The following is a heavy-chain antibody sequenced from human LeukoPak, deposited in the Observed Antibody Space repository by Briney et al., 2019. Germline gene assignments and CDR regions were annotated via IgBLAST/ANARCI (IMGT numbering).Heavy chain of an antibody. V-gene: IGHV3-7*04. CDR1: GFTFSSHG. CDR3: AREGYYGSGSHYYYYGMDV. J-gene: IGHJ6*02. CDR2: IKQDGSEK. D-gene: IGHD3-10*01. Sequence: GGSLRLSCAASGFTFSSHGMHWVRQAPGKGLEWVANIKQDGSEKYYVDSVKGRFTISRDNAKNSLYLQMNSLRAEDTAVYYCAREGYYGSGSHYYYYGMDVWGQGTTVTVSS.